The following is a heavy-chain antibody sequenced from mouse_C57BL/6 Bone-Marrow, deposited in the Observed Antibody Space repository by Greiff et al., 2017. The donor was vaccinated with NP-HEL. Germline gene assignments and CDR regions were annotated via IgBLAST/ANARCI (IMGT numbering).Heavy chain of an antibody. CDR2: ISNGGGST. D-gene: IGHD2-1*01. CDR3: ARPLYGNYEFAY. J-gene: IGHJ3*01. V-gene: IGHV5-12*01. CDR1: GFTFSDYY. Sequence: EVKLVESGGGLVQPGGSLKLSCAASGFTFSDYYMYWVRQTPEKRLEWVAYISNGGGSTYYPDTVKGRFTISSDNAKNTLYLQMSRLKSEDTAMYYCARPLYGNYEFAYWGQGTLVTVSA.